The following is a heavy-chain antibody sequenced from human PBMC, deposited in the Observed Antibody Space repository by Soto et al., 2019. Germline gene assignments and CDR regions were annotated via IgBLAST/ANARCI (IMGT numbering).Heavy chain of an antibody. CDR1: GFTFSSYS. V-gene: IGHV3-48*04. CDR3: ARDAVSGSRDGFNSGHDY. J-gene: IGHJ4*02. CDR2: ISTSGTTT. Sequence: GGSLRLSCAASGFTFSSYSMNWVRQAPGKGLEWVSYISTSGTTTKYADSVKGRFTISRDNAKNSLYLQMKSLRAEDSAVYYCARDAVSGSRDGFNSGHDYWGPGTLVTVSS. D-gene: IGHD3-10*01.